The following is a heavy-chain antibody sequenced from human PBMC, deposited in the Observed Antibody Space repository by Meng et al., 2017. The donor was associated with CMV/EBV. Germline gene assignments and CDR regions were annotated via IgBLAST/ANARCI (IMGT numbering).Heavy chain of an antibody. D-gene: IGHD3-10*01. CDR1: GGSISSSSYY. Sequence: SETLSLTYTVSGGSISSSSYYWGWIRQPPGKGLEWIGSIYYSGSTYYNPSLKSRVTISVDTSKNQFSLKLSSVTAADTAVYYCARHNYYGSGSYYNWFDPWGQGTLVTVSS. J-gene: IGHJ5*02. CDR3: ARHNYYGSGSYYNWFDP. CDR2: IYYSGST. V-gene: IGHV4-39*01.